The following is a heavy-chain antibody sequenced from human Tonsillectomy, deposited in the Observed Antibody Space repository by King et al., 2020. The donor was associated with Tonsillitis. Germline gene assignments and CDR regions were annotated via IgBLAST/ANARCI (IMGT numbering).Heavy chain of an antibody. CDR1: GYTFTSYG. J-gene: IGHJ4*02. CDR2: ISAHNGHT. Sequence: VQLVESGAEVKKPGASVKVSCKASGYTFTSYGISWVRQAPGQGLEWMAWISAHNGHTNYAQKLQGRVTMTTDPSTSTAYMELRSLRSNDTAVYYRARDSMRHYYDSSGYYTFHYWGQGTLVTVSS. D-gene: IGHD3-22*01. V-gene: IGHV1-18*01. CDR3: ARDSMRHYYDSSGYYTFHY.